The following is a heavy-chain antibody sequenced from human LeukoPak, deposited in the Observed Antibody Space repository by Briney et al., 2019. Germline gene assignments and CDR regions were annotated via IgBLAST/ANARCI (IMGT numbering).Heavy chain of an antibody. J-gene: IGHJ5*02. CDR3: ARDSELGYCSGGSCYPANWFDP. CDR1: GFTFSKYW. Sequence: PGGSLRLSCTASGFTFSKYWMSWVRQAPGKGPEWVANMKQDGSEIYYVDSVKGRFTISRDNAKNSLYLQMNSLRAEDTAVYYCARDSELGYCSGGSCYPANWFDPWGQGTLVTVSS. CDR2: MKQDGSEI. V-gene: IGHV3-7*01. D-gene: IGHD2-15*01.